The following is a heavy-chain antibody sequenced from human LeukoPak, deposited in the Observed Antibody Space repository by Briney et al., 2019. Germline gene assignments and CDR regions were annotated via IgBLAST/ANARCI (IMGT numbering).Heavy chain of an antibody. D-gene: IGHD3-10*01. V-gene: IGHV3-33*01. CDR1: GFTFSSYA. Sequence: SGGALRLSCTSPGFTFSSYALHLIRQAPGKGLEGVAHVWHDGSNRYYADSVKSRFTIPRHNSKNTVYLQMNSLRAEDTAVYYCARELFGSGSCPDYWGQGTLVTVSS. CDR3: ARELFGSGSCPDY. CDR2: VWHDGSNR. J-gene: IGHJ4*02.